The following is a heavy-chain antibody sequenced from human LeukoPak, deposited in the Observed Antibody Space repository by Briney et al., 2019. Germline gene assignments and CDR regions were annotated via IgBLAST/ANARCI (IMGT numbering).Heavy chain of an antibody. V-gene: IGHV4-59*01. CDR3: ARRGQDYYDSSGYSYWFDP. J-gene: IGHJ5*02. Sequence: SETLSLTCTVSGGSISSYYWSWIRQPPGKGLEWIGYIYYSGSTNYNPSLKSRVTISVDTSKNQFSLKLSSVTAADTAVYYCARRGQDYYDSSGYSYWFDPWDQGTLVTVSS. CDR2: IYYSGST. D-gene: IGHD3-22*01. CDR1: GGSISSYY.